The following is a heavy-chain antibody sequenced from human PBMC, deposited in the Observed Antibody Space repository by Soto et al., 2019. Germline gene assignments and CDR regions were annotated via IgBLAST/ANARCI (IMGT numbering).Heavy chain of an antibody. CDR1: GYTFTSYG. CDR2: ISAYNGNT. D-gene: IGHD5-12*01. Sequence: ASVKVSCKASGYTFTSYGISWVRQAPGQGLEWMGWISAYNGNTNYAQKLQGRVTMTTDTSTSTAYMELRSLRSDDTAVYYCGRDYRRDGYNPNFDYWGQGTLVTVSS. CDR3: GRDYRRDGYNPNFDY. V-gene: IGHV1-18*01. J-gene: IGHJ4*02.